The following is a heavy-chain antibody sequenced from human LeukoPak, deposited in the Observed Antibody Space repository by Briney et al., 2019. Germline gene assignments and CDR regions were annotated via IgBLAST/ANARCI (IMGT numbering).Heavy chain of an antibody. D-gene: IGHD1-26*01. CDR3: ARVVGATQNFDY. CDR1: GFTFSSYW. Sequence: GSLRLSCAASGFTFSSYWMSWIRQPPGKGLEWIGYIYYSGSTDYNPSLKSRVTISVDTSKNQFSLKLSSVTAADTAVYYCARVVGATQNFDYWGQGTLVTVSS. CDR2: IYYSGST. J-gene: IGHJ4*02. V-gene: IGHV4-59*01.